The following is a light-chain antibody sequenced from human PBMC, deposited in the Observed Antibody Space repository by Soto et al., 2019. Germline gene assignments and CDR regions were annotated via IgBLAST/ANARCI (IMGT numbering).Light chain of an antibody. CDR3: QQYGTAPIT. CDR2: GAS. J-gene: IGKJ5*01. Sequence: EIVLTQSPGTLSLSPGERATLSCRASQSVSSSYLAWYQQKPGQAPRLLIYGASSRATGIPDRFSGTGSGTDFTLTISRVEPEDFAVYYCQQYGTAPITFGQGTRLRL. V-gene: IGKV3-20*01. CDR1: QSVSSSY.